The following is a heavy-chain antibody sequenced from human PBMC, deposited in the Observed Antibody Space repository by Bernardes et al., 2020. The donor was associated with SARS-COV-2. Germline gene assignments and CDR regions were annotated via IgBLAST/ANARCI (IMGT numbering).Heavy chain of an antibody. CDR3: ARVLQRPYYYGSRSYYYGMDV. Sequence: SETLSLTCAVYGGSFSGYYWSWIRQPPGKGLEWIGEINHSGSTNYNPSLKSRVTISVDTSKNQFSLKLSSVTAADTAVYYCARVLQRPYYYGSRSYYYGMDVWGQGTTVTVSS. J-gene: IGHJ6*02. CDR2: INHSGST. CDR1: GGSFSGYY. D-gene: IGHD3-10*01. V-gene: IGHV4-34*01.